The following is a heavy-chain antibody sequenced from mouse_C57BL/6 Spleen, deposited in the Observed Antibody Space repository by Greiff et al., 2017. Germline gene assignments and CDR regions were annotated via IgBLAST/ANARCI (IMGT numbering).Heavy chain of an antibody. CDR3: ARTHATYLRYAMDY. Sequence: EVQLQQSVAELVRPGASVKLSCTASGFHITNTYMPWVKPRPDQGLEWIGRIDPANGNTNYDPKFPGKATITADKSSNTAYLQLSSLTSADTAIYYCARTHATYLRYAMDYWGQGTSVTVSS. V-gene: IGHV14-3*01. CDR1: GFHITNTY. J-gene: IGHJ4*01. CDR2: IDPANGNT. D-gene: IGHD3-2*02.